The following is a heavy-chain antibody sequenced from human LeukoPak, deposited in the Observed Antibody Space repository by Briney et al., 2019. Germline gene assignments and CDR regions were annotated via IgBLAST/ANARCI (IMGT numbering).Heavy chain of an antibody. CDR1: GGSLSRYF. V-gene: IGHV4-59*12. D-gene: IGHD3-22*01. CDR2: IYYSGST. CDR3: AIAIYYDSSGYPVYAFDI. J-gene: IGHJ3*02. Sequence: PSETLSLTCSVSGGSLSRYFWSWIRQPPGRGLEWIGYIYYSGSTNYNPSLKSRVTISVDSSKNQFSLKLSSVTAADTAVYYCAIAIYYDSSGYPVYAFDIWGQGTMVTVSS.